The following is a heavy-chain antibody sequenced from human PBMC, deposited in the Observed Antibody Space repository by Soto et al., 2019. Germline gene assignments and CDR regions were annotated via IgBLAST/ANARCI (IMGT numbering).Heavy chain of an antibody. CDR1: GGTFSSYA. CDR3: ARGYYDSSEYYYYGMDV. V-gene: IGHV1-69*12. CDR2: IIPIFGTA. J-gene: IGHJ6*02. D-gene: IGHD3-22*01. Sequence: QVQLVQSGAEVKKPGSSVKVSCKASGGTFSSYAISWVRQAPGQGLEWMGGIIPIFGTANYAQKFQGRVTITADESTSTAYRELSSLRSEDTAVYYCARGYYDSSEYYYYGMDVWGQGTTVTVSS.